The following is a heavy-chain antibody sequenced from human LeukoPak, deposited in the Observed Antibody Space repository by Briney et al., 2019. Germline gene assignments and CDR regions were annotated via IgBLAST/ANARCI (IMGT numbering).Heavy chain of an antibody. CDR3: ARYEMDV. D-gene: IGHD3-3*01. CDR2: INQEGSEK. V-gene: IGHV3-7*01. J-gene: IGHJ6*02. CDR1: GFSLNTYW. Sequence: GGSLRLSCAASGFSLNTYWMIWVRQAPGKGLEWVANINQEGSEKYYVDSVKGRFTISKDNARNSLYLQMNSLRPEDTAVYYCARYEMDVWGQGTTVTVSS.